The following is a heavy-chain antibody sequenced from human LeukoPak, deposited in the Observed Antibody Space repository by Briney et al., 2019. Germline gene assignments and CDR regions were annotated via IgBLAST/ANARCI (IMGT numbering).Heavy chain of an antibody. CDR2: IYPGDSDT. J-gene: IGHJ6*02. V-gene: IGHV5-51*01. D-gene: IGHD6-6*01. Sequence: GESLKISCKGSGYSFTNYWIGWVRQMPGKGLEWMGIIYPGDSDTRYSPSFQGQVTISADKSVSTAYLQWSSLKASGTAMYYCARPSYSSSRYYYYGMDVWGQGTTVTVSS. CDR1: GYSFTNYW. CDR3: ARPSYSSSRYYYYGMDV.